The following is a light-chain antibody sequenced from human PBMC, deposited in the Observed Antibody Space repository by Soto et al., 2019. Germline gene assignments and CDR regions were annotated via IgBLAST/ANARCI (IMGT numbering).Light chain of an antibody. CDR3: HQYHIWPYT. CDR2: DAS. J-gene: IGKJ2*01. Sequence: EIVMTQSPATLSVSPGERISLSCWASQSISTDLAWYQQKPGQAPRLLIYDASTRATDIPARFTGSGSGTDFTLTVSSLQSEDFAIYYCHQYHIWPYTFGQGTKL. V-gene: IGKV3-15*01. CDR1: QSISTD.